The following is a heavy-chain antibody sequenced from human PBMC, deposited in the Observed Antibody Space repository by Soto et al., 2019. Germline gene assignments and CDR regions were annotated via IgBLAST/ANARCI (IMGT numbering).Heavy chain of an antibody. CDR3: ARGLRSINWFDS. J-gene: IGHJ5*01. CDR1: GGSLNSGTYC. D-gene: IGHD5-12*01. CDR2: IHYGGRT. Sequence: QLQLQESRSGLVKPSQTLSLTCAVSGGSLNSGTYCWSWIRQSPGKGLEWIGYIHYGGRTYYNPSLKSRVTISADSSKNQFSLNLRSVPAADTAVYYCARGLRSINWFDSWGPGILVTVSS. V-gene: IGHV4-30-2*06.